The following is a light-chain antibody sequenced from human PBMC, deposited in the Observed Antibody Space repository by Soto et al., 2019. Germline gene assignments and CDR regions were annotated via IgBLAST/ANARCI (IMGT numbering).Light chain of an antibody. CDR3: CAYAGSGSGV. V-gene: IGLV2-23*01. Sequence: QSVLTQPASVSGSPEQSSTISCTGIRSDVGSYNLVSWYQQHPGKAPKLMIYEDTKRPSGISNRFSGSKSGNTASLTISGLQPDDEADYYCCAYAGSGSGVFGGGTKLTVL. J-gene: IGLJ3*02. CDR1: RSDVGSYNL. CDR2: EDT.